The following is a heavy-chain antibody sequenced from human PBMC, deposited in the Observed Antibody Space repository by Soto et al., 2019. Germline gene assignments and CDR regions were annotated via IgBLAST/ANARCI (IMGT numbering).Heavy chain of an antibody. J-gene: IGHJ4*02. Sequence: QVQLVQSGAEVKKPGASVKVSCKASGYTFSNYGITWVRQAPGQGLEWMGWISLYNGNTNYAQKLQGRVTMTTDTSTSTAHMELRSLRSDATAVYYCARIMYGAKYFDYWGQGTLVTVSS. D-gene: IGHD4-17*01. CDR2: ISLYNGNT. CDR3: ARIMYGAKYFDY. V-gene: IGHV1-18*01. CDR1: GYTFSNYG.